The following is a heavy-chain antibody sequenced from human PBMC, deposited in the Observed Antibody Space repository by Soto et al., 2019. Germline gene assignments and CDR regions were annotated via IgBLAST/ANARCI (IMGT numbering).Heavy chain of an antibody. D-gene: IGHD6-13*01. CDR3: AKDLRSTAWYSISFFDY. CDR2: ISWNGGSR. J-gene: IGHJ4*02. Sequence: EVQLVESGGGLVQPGRSLRLSCAASGFTFNGHSMHWVRQAPGKGLEWVSGISWNGGSRGYADSVQGRFTISRDNAKNSLYLQMNSLKPEDTALYYCAKDLRSTAWYSISFFDYWGQGALVTVSS. CDR1: GFTFNGHS. V-gene: IGHV3-9*01.